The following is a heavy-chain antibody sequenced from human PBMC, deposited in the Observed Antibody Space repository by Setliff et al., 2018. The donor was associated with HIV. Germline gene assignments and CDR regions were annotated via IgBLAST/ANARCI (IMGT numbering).Heavy chain of an antibody. D-gene: IGHD2-21*02. CDR1: GGIISSDSFF. V-gene: IGHV4-61*09. CDR2: ISATGST. CDR3: ARSSRGSLRDLDY. Sequence: PSETLSLTCTVSGGIISSDSFFWSWIRQPAGKGLEWIGHISATGSTNYNPSLKSRATMSLDTSKNQFSLNLNPVTAADAAVYFCARSSRGSLRDLDYWGPGTLVTVSS. J-gene: IGHJ4*02.